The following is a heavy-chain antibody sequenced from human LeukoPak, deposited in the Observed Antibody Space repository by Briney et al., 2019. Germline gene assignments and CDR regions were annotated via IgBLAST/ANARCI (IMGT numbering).Heavy chain of an antibody. D-gene: IGHD3-10*01. CDR2: IIPIFGTA. CDR3: ASAEEVRGVIKARPLDY. V-gene: IGHV1-69*05. Sequence: ASVKVSCKASGGTFSSYAISWVRQAPGQGLEWMGGIIPIFGTANYAQKFQGRVTITTDESTSTAYMELSSLRSEDTAVYYCASAEEVRGVIKARPLDYWGQGTLVTVSS. J-gene: IGHJ4*02. CDR1: GGTFSSYA.